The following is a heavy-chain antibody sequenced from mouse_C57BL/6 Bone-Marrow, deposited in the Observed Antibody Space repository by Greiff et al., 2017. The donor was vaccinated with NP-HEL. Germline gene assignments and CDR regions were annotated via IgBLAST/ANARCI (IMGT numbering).Heavy chain of an antibody. CDR3: ARQYYGSRFAY. V-gene: IGHV5-6*01. Sequence: EVMLVESGGDLVKPGGSLKLSCAASGFTFSSYGMSWVRQTPDKRLEWVATISSGGSYTYYPDSVKGRFTISRDNAKNTLYLQMSSLKSEDTAMYYCARQYYGSRFAYWGQGTLVTVSA. CDR2: ISSGGSYT. D-gene: IGHD1-1*01. J-gene: IGHJ3*01. CDR1: GFTFSSYG.